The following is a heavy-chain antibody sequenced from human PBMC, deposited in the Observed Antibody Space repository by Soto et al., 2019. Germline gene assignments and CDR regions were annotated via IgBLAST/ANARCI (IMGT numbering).Heavy chain of an antibody. Sequence: EVQLLESGGGLVQPGGSLRLSCAATGFTFSSYAMSWDRQAHGKGLERVSAISGSGGSTYYADSVKGRFTISRDNSMNPLYLQMNSLRAEDTAVYYCATGRFRGFYDILTGYYFSWGQGTLVTVSS. J-gene: IGHJ5*02. CDR2: ISGSGGST. D-gene: IGHD3-9*01. V-gene: IGHV3-23*01. CDR3: ATGRFRGFYDILTGYYFS. CDR1: GFTFSSYA.